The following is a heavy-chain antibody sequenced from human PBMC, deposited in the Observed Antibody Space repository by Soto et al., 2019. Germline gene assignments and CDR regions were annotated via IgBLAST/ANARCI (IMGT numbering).Heavy chain of an antibody. J-gene: IGHJ5*02. CDR3: ARGGVYCSAGSGPYNWFDP. D-gene: IGHD2-15*01. Sequence: QVQLVQSGAEVKKPGASVKVSCKTSGYTFTSYGITWVRQAPGQGLEWMGWISAYNGDTNYAQKLQGRVSMTTDTSTSTPYREPRSLRSDDTAVYYCARGGVYCSAGSGPYNWFDPWGQGTLVTVSS. CDR1: GYTFTSYG. V-gene: IGHV1-18*01. CDR2: ISAYNGDT.